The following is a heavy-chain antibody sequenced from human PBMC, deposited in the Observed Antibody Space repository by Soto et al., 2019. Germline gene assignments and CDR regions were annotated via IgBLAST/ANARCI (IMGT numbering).Heavy chain of an antibody. CDR1: GMTFSNYW. CDR3: AAWDISNP. CDR2: ISPDGSAK. J-gene: IGHJ4*02. Sequence: EEQLVESGGGLVQPGGSLRLSCVASGMTFSNYWMNWVRQTPGKGLEWVANISPDGSAKAYVDSVKGRFTVSRDNAKNSFYLQMNSLRAEDTAVYFCAAWDISNPWGQGTLVTVSP. V-gene: IGHV3-7*01. D-gene: IGHD5-12*01.